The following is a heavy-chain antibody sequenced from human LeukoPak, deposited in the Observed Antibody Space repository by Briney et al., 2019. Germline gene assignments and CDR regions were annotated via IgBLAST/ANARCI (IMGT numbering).Heavy chain of an antibody. D-gene: IGHD2-2*01. CDR1: GYTFTSYY. V-gene: IGHV1-46*01. Sequence: ASVKVSCKASGYTFTSYYMHWVRQAPGQGLEWRGIINPSGGSTRYAQKFQGRVTMTRDMSTSTVYMELSSLRSEDTAVYYCAVGSYCSSTSCYAHSSSWSDAFDFWGQGTMVTVSS. CDR3: AVGSYCSSTSCYAHSSSWSDAFDF. CDR2: INPSGGST. J-gene: IGHJ3*01.